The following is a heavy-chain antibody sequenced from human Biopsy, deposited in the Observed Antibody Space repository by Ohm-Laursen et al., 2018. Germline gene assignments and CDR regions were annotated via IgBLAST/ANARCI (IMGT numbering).Heavy chain of an antibody. J-gene: IGHJ6*02. CDR3: ARDIWPVRLETATMQYSHMDV. D-gene: IGHD5-24*01. CDR1: GFSFSDYY. CDR2: ISSRGSII. Sequence: GSLRLSCAASGFSFSDYYMSWIRQAPGKGLEWVSYISSRGSIINYADSVKGRFTISRDNAMNSLYLEMNSLRAEDTAVYYCARDIWPVRLETATMQYSHMDVWGQGTAVSVSS. V-gene: IGHV3-11*01.